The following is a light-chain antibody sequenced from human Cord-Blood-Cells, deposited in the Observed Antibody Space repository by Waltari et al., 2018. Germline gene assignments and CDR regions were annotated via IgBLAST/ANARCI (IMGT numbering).Light chain of an antibody. V-gene: IGLV4-69*01. Sequence: QLVLTQSPSASASLGASVKLTCTLSSGHSSNAIEWHQQQPEKGPRYLMKLNSDGSHRKGDGIPDRFSGSSSGAERYLTISSLQSEDEADYYCQTWGTGIHVVFGGGTKLTVL. CDR2: LNSDGSH. J-gene: IGLJ2*01. CDR3: QTWGTGIHVV. CDR1: SGHSSNA.